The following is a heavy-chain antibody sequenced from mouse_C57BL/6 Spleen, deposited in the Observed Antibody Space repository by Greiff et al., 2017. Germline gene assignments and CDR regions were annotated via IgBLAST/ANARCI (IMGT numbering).Heavy chain of an antibody. V-gene: IGHV1-82*01. J-gene: IGHJ1*03. CDR2: IYPGDGDT. CDR3: SRKGSSYGYVDV. Sequence: QVQLKESGPELVKPGASVKISCKASGYAFSSSWMNWVKQRPGQGLEWIGRIYPGDGDTNYNGKFKGMATLTADKSSSTAYMQLSSLTSEDSAVYFFSRKGSSYGYVDVWGTGTTVTVSS. CDR1: GYAFSSSW. D-gene: IGHD1-1*01.